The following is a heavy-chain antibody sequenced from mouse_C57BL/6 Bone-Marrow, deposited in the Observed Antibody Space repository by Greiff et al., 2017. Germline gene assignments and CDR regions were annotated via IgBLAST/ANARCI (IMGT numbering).Heavy chain of an antibody. J-gene: IGHJ2*01. Sequence: QVQLQQSGAELVRPGASVKLSCKASGYTFTDYYINWVKQRPGQGLEWIARIYPGSGNTYYNEKFKGKATLTAEKSSSTAYMQLSSLTSEDSAVYFCARWRDGDYWGQGTTLTVSS. CDR2: IYPGSGNT. D-gene: IGHD3-3*01. CDR1: GYTFTDYY. V-gene: IGHV1-76*01. CDR3: ARWRDGDY.